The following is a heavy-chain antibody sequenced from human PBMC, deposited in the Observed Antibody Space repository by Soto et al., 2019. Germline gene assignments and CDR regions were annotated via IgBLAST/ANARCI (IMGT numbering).Heavy chain of an antibody. V-gene: IGHV1-18*01. D-gene: IGHD2-2*01. Sequence: QVQLVQSGAEVKKPGASVKVSCKASGYTFTSYGISWVRQAPGQGLEWMGWISAYNGNTNYAQKLQGRVTMTTDTSTSTAYMELRSLRSDDTAVYYCAGEDIVVVPAAMSSWYFDLWGLGTLVTVSS. CDR1: GYTFTSYG. J-gene: IGHJ2*01. CDR3: AGEDIVVVPAAMSSWYFDL. CDR2: ISAYNGNT.